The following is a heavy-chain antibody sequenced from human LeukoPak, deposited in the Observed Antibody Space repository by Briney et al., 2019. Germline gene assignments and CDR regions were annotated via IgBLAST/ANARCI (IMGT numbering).Heavy chain of an antibody. J-gene: IGHJ6*03. CDR2: ISAYNGNT. CDR1: GYTFTSYG. D-gene: IGHD5-18*01. CDR3: ARATYVDTVYYSYYYYYMDV. Sequence: ASVKVSCKASGYTFTSYGISWVRQAPGQGLEWMGWISAYNGNTNYAQKLQGRVTMTTDTSTSTAYMELRSLRSDDTAVYYCARATYVDTVYYSYYYYYMDVWGKGTTVTISS. V-gene: IGHV1-18*01.